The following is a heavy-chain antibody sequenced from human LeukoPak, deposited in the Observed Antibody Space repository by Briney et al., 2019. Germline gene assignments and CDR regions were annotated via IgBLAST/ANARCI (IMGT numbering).Heavy chain of an antibody. CDR1: GFTFSSYG. V-gene: IGHV3-30*18. D-gene: IGHD3-9*01. J-gene: IGHJ4*02. CDR3: ANSRGYDILTGYDY. Sequence: PGRSLRLSCAASGFTFSSYGMHWVRQAPGKGLEWVAVISYDGSNKYYADSVKGRFTISRDNSKNTLYLQMNSLRAEDTAVYYCANSRGYDILTGYDYWGQGTLVTVSS. CDR2: ISYDGSNK.